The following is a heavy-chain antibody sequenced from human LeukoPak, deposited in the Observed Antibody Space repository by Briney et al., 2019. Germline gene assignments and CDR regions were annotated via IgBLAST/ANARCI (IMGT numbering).Heavy chain of an antibody. J-gene: IGHJ6*02. Sequence: SETLSLTCTVSGGSISSYYWSWIRQPPGKGLEWIGYIYYSGSTNYNPSLKSRVTISVDTSKNQFSLKLSSVTAADTAVYYRARASRLYYYYGMDVWGQGITVTVSS. CDR2: IYYSGST. V-gene: IGHV4-59*01. CDR3: ARASRLYYYYGMDV. CDR1: GGSISSYY.